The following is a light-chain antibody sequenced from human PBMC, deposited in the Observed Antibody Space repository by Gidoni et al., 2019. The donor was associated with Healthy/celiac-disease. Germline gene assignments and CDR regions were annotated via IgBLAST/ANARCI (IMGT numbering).Light chain of an antibody. V-gene: IGLV3-1*01. J-gene: IGLJ1*01. CDR2: QDS. CDR3: QAWDSSTAFYV. Sequence: SYDLTQPPSVSVSPGQTASITCSGDTLGDKYACWYQQKPGQSPVLVIYQDSKRPSGIPERFSGSNSGNTATLTISGTQAMDEADYYCQAWDSSTAFYVFGTGTKVTVL. CDR1: TLGDKY.